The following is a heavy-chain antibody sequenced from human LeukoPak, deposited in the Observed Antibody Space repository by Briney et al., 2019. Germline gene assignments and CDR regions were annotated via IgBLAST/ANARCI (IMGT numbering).Heavy chain of an antibody. Sequence: GRSLRLSCAASGFTFDDYAMHWVRQAPGKGLGWVSGISWNSGSIGYADSVKGRFTVSRDNAKNSLYLQMNSLRAEDMALYYCAKDGADYYDSSGEYYFDYWGQGTLVTVSS. CDR3: AKDGADYYDSSGEYYFDY. CDR2: ISWNSGSI. V-gene: IGHV3-9*03. CDR1: GFTFDDYA. J-gene: IGHJ4*02. D-gene: IGHD3-22*01.